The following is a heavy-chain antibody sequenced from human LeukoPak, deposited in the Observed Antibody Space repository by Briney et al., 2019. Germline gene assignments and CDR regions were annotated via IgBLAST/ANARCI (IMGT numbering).Heavy chain of an antibody. CDR2: IYSGGST. Sequence: GGSLRLSCAASGFTVSSNYMSWVRQAPGKGLEWVSVIYSGGSTYYADSVKGRFTISRDNSKNTLYLQMNSLRAEDTAVYYCARDRGEFSHFDYWGQGTPVTVSS. J-gene: IGHJ4*02. CDR3: ARDRGEFSHFDY. D-gene: IGHD3-16*01. V-gene: IGHV3-66*02. CDR1: GFTVSSNY.